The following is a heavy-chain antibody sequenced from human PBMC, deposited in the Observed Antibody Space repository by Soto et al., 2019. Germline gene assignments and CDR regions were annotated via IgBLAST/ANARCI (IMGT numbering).Heavy chain of an antibody. Sequence: VQLLESGGGLVQPGGSLRLSCAASGFTFSSYAMSWVRQAPGKGLEWVSAISGSGGSTYYADSVKGRFTISRDNSKNTLYLQMNSLRAEDTAVYYCAKNDIVVVVADDAFDIWGQGTMVTVSS. D-gene: IGHD2-15*01. CDR1: GFTFSSYA. J-gene: IGHJ3*02. CDR2: ISGSGGST. V-gene: IGHV3-23*01. CDR3: AKNDIVVVVADDAFDI.